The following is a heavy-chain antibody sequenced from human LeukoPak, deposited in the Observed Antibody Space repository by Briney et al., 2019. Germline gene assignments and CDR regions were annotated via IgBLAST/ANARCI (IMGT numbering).Heavy chain of an antibody. J-gene: IGHJ3*02. CDR1: GFTFSSYA. CDR2: ISGSGGST. CDR3: AKDFSRAPGMGI. Sequence: SGGSLRLSCAASGFTFSSYAMSWVRQAPGKGLEWVSAISGSGGSTYYADSVKGRFTTSRDNSKNTLYLQMNSLRAEDTAVYYCAKDFSRAPGMGIWGQGTMVTVSS. D-gene: IGHD1-14*01. V-gene: IGHV3-23*01.